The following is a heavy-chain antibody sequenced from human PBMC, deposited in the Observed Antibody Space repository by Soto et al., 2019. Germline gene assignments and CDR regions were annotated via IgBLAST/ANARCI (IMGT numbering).Heavy chain of an antibody. D-gene: IGHD2-2*01. CDR3: ARAPGIVVVPAAREFDY. Sequence: SETLSLTCTVSGGSISSGGYYWSWVRQHPGKGLEWIGYIYYSGSTYYNPSLKSRVTISVDTFKNQFSLKLSSVTAADTAVYYCARAPGIVVVPAAREFDYWGQGTLVTVSS. J-gene: IGHJ4*02. CDR1: GGSISSGGYY. CDR2: IYYSGST. V-gene: IGHV4-31*03.